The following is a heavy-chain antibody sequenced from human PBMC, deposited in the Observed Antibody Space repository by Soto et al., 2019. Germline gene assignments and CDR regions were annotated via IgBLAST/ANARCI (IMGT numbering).Heavy chain of an antibody. J-gene: IGHJ6*03. D-gene: IGHD3-3*01. CDR1: GFTFSSYW. Sequence: GGSLRLSCAASGFTFSSYWMSWVRQAPGKGLEWVANIKQDGSEKYYVDSVKGRFTISRDNAKNSLYLQMNSLSAEDTAVYYCARAKSENKLWSGYYIAYMDVWGKGTTVTVSS. V-gene: IGHV3-7*01. CDR3: ARAKSENKLWSGYYIAYMDV. CDR2: IKQDGSEK.